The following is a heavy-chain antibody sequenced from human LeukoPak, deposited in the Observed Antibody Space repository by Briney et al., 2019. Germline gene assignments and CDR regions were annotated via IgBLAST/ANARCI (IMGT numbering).Heavy chain of an antibody. J-gene: IGHJ3*02. CDR2: INHSGST. D-gene: IGHD3-22*01. CDR1: GGSISNGNW. CDR3: ARARNYYDSSGFYYEGDAFDI. Sequence: SGTLSLTCAVSGGSISNGNWWSWVRQSPGKGLEWIGEINHSGSTNYNPSLKSRVTISVDTSKNQFSLKLSSVTAADTAVYYCARARNYYDSSGFYYEGDAFDIWGQGTMVTVSS. V-gene: IGHV4-4*02.